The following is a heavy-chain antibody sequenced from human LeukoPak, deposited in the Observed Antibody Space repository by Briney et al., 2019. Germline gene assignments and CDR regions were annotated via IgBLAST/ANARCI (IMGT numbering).Heavy chain of an antibody. V-gene: IGHV4-34*01. Sequence: RPSETLSLTCAVYGGSFSGYYWSWIRQPPGKGLEWIGSIYYSGNTYYSPSLKSRVTMSIDKSKNQFSLKLSSVTAADTAVYYCARSSSWYHFDFWGQGTLVIVSS. CDR1: GGSFSGYY. CDR3: ARSSSWYHFDF. CDR2: IYYSGNT. D-gene: IGHD6-13*01. J-gene: IGHJ4*02.